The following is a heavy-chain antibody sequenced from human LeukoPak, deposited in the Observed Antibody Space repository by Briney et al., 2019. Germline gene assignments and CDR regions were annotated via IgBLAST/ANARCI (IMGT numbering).Heavy chain of an antibody. V-gene: IGHV1-2*02. D-gene: IGHD2-2*01. CDR2: INPNSGGT. CDR1: GYTFIGYY. Sequence: ASVKVSCKASGYTFIGYYMHWVRQAPGQGLEWMGWINPNSGGTNYAQKFQGRVTMTRDTSISTAYMELSRLRSDDTAVYYCARDTNPLRSSTSPPQLSPYYFDYWGQGTLVTVSS. J-gene: IGHJ4*02. CDR3: ARDTNPLRSSTSPPQLSPYYFDY.